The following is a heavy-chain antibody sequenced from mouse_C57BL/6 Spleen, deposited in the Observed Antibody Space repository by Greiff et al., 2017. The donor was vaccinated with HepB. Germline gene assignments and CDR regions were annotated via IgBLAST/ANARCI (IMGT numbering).Heavy chain of an antibody. Sequence: VQLQQSGAELVRPGASVTLSCKASGYTFTDYEMHWVKQTPVHGLEWIGAIDPETGGTAYNQKFKGKAILTADKSSSTAYMELRSLTSEDSAVYYCTRKDGYPWFAYWGQGTLVTVSA. J-gene: IGHJ3*01. D-gene: IGHD2-3*01. CDR3: TRKDGYPWFAY. CDR2: IDPETGGT. V-gene: IGHV1-15*01. CDR1: GYTFTDYE.